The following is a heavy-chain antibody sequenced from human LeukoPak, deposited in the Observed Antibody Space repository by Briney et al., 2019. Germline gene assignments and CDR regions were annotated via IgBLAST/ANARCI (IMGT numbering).Heavy chain of an antibody. V-gene: IGHV4-34*01. CDR1: GGSFGGYY. Sequence: SETLSLTCAVYGGSFGGYYWSWIRQPPGKGLEWIGEINHSGSTNYNPSLKSRVTISVDTSKNQFSLKLSSVTAADTAVYYCARGRSSGWYNNYFDYWGQGTLVTVSS. CDR3: ARGRSSGWYNNYFDY. D-gene: IGHD6-19*01. CDR2: INHSGST. J-gene: IGHJ4*02.